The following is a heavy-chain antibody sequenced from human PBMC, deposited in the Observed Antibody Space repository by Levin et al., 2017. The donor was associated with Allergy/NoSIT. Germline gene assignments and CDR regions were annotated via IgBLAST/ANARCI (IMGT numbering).Heavy chain of an antibody. J-gene: IGHJ3*02. D-gene: IGHD2-15*01. CDR3: ARDGGLADIVVVVAASGAFDI. CDR1: GFTFSSYA. Sequence: GGSLRLSCAASGFTFSSYAMHWVRQAPGKGLEWVAVISYDGSNKYYADSVKGRFTISRDNSKNTLYLQMNSLRAEDTAVYYCARDGGLADIVVVVAASGAFDIWGQGTMVTVSS. V-gene: IGHV3-30-3*01. CDR2: ISYDGSNK.